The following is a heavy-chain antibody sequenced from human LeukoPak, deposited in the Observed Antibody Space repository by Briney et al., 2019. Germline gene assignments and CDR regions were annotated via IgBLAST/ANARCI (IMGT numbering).Heavy chain of an antibody. CDR2: IYYSGST. CDR1: GGSISSYY. V-gene: IGHV4-59*01. D-gene: IGHD5-18*01. CDR3: ARVDTAMVTLYFDY. J-gene: IGHJ4*02. Sequence: SETLSLTCTVSGGSISSYYWSWIRQPPGKGPEWIGYIYYSGSTNYNPSLKSRVTISVDTSKNQFSLKLSSVTAADTAVYYCARVDTAMVTLYFDYWGQGTLVTVSS.